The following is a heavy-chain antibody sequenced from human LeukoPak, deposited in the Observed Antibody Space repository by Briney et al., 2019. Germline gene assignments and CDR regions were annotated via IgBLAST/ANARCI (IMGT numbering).Heavy chain of an antibody. D-gene: IGHD3-22*01. V-gene: IGHV3-49*03. CDR1: GFTFGDYA. Sequence: GGSLRLSCTPSGFTFGDYAMSWFRQAPGKGLEWVGFIRSKAYGGTTEYAASVKGRFTISRDDSKSIAYLQMNSLKTEDTAVYYCTREPRYYYDSSGYYYEGAFDIWGQGTMVTVSS. J-gene: IGHJ3*02. CDR2: IRSKAYGGTT. CDR3: TREPRYYYDSSGYYYEGAFDI.